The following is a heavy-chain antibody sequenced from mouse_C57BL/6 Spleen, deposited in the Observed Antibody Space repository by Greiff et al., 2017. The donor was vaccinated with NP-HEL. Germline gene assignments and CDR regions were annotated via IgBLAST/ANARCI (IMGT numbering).Heavy chain of an antibody. V-gene: IGHV1-82*01. Sequence: VMLVESGPELVKPGASVKISCKASGYAFSSSWMNWVKQRPGKGLEWIGGIYPGDGDTNYNGKFKGKATLTADKSSSTAYMQLSSLTAEDSAVYFCARGYDYDGAFAYWGQGTLVTVSA. CDR2: IYPGDGDT. J-gene: IGHJ3*01. CDR1: GYAFSSSW. D-gene: IGHD2-4*01. CDR3: ARGYDYDGAFAY.